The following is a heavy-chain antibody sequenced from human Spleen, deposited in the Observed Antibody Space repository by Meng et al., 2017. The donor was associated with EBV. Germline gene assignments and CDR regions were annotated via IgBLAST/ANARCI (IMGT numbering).Heavy chain of an antibody. D-gene: IGHD5-24*01. CDR1: GGSISTTTSY. J-gene: IGHJ5*02. CDR2: VYYSGST. V-gene: IGHV4-39*06. Sequence: RLQLQESGPGLVKPSATLSLTCTVSGGSISTTTSYWGWLRQSPGKGLEWIGRVYYSGSTQYTPSLKSRVTISVDTSKNQFSLKLNSLTAADTAVYYCARLLGGNYFNNWCDPWGQGTLVTVSS. CDR3: ARLLGGNYFNNWCDP.